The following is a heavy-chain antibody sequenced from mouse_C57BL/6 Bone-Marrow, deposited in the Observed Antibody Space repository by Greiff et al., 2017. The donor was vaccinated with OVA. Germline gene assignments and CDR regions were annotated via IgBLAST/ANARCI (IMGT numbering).Heavy chain of an antibody. CDR1: GYAFTNYL. CDR3: ARGIFWFAY. Sequence: QVQLQQSGAELVRPGTSVKVSCKASGYAFTNYLIEWVKQRPGQGLEWIGVINPGRGGTNYNEKFKGKATLTADKSSSTAYMQLSSLTSEDSAVYFCARGIFWFAYWGQGTLVTVSA. V-gene: IGHV1-54*01. CDR2: INPGRGGT. J-gene: IGHJ3*01.